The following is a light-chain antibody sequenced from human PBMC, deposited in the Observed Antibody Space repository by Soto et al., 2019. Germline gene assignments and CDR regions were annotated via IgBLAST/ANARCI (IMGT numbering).Light chain of an antibody. V-gene: IGLV1-44*01. Sequence: QSVLTQPPSASGTPGQRVTISCSGTSSNIGTYTVNWYQQLPGTAPKLLIYTDYQRPSGVPDRFSGSKSGTSASLAINGLHSEDEADYYCASWDDKLNGGVFGGGTKLTVL. CDR2: TDY. CDR3: ASWDDKLNGGV. CDR1: SSNIGTYT. J-gene: IGLJ3*02.